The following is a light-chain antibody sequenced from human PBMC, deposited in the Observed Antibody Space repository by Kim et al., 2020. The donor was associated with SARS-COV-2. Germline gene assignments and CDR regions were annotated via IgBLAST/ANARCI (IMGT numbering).Light chain of an antibody. CDR2: SAS. Sequence: SASVSDRVTITCRASQSIRTWLAWYQHKPGTAPKLLIYSASSLDSGVPSRFSGSGSGTEFTLTISSLQPDDVATYYCQQCHIYPYSFGQGTKLEI. CDR3: QQCHIYPYS. V-gene: IGKV1-5*03. CDR1: QSIRTW. J-gene: IGKJ2*03.